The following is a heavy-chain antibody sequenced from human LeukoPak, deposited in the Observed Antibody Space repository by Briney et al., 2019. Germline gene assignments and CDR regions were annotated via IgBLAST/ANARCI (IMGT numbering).Heavy chain of an antibody. V-gene: IGHV3-66*02. J-gene: IGHJ4*02. Sequence: QTGGSLRLSCAASGFTVSSNYMSWVRQAPGKGLEWVSVIYSGGSTYYADSVKGRFTISRDNSKNTLYLQMNSLRAEDTAVYYCATNLWLPRPNIFDYWGQGTLVTVSS. CDR3: ATNLWLPRPNIFDY. CDR2: IYSGGST. CDR1: GFTVSSNY. D-gene: IGHD6-19*01.